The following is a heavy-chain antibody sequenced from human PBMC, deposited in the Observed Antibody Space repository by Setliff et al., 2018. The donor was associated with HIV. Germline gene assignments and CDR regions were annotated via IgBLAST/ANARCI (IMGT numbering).Heavy chain of an antibody. Sequence: PGGSLRLSCAASEFIVSNSYMNWVRQAPGEGLEWVSVIYIGGSTFYADSVKGRFTISRDNSKNTLYLQMNSLRAEDTAMYYCAKERGYNYGRGGAFDIWGQGTMVTVSS. CDR1: EFIVSNSY. CDR2: IYIGGST. D-gene: IGHD5-18*01. J-gene: IGHJ3*02. CDR3: AKERGYNYGRGGAFDI. V-gene: IGHV3-53*01.